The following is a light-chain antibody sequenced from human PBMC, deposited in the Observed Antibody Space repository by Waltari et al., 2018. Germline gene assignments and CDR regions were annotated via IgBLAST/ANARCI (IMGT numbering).Light chain of an antibody. CDR2: EVS. CDR3: NSYTSSSSLDGSVV. V-gene: IGLV2-14*01. CDR1: NTDVGAYNY. Sequence: QSALTQPASVSGSPGQSITISCTGTNTDVGAYNYVSWFQQHPGKAPKLILYEVSNRPSGVSNRFSGSKSGNTASLTISGRQAEDEADYYCNSYTSSSSLDGSVVFGGGTKVTVL. J-gene: IGLJ2*01.